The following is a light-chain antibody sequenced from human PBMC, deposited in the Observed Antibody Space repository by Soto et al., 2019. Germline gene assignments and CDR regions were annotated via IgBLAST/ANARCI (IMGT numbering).Light chain of an antibody. CDR1: SSNVGSYNR. J-gene: IGLJ1*01. V-gene: IGLV2-18*02. CDR3: TSYTSSSTHV. Sequence: SVLSEPPSGTGLHGQSFPISYTGTSSNVGSYNRFSWYQPPPGTAPQLRIYEVSNRPAGVPDRFSGSKSGNTACLTISGLQAEDEADYYCTSYTSSSTHVFGTGTKVTVL. CDR2: EVS.